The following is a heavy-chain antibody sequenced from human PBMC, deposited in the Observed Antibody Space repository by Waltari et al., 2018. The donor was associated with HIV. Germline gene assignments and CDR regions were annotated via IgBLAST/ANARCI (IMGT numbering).Heavy chain of an antibody. CDR2: ISSSSSYI. CDR3: ARDFWGGYYYGMDV. Sequence: EVQLVESGGGLVKPGGSLRLHCAASGFPFSSYSMNWVRQAPGKGLEWVSAISSSSSYIYYADSEKGRFTISRDNAKNSLYLQMNSLRAEDTAVYYCARDFWGGYYYGMDVWGQGTTVTVSS. D-gene: IGHD3-16*01. J-gene: IGHJ6*02. V-gene: IGHV3-21*01. CDR1: GFPFSSYS.